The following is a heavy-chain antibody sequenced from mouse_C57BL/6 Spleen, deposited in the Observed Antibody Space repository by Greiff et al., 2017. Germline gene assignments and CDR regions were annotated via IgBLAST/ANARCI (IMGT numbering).Heavy chain of an antibody. CDR2: IYPRSGNT. CDR1: GYTFTSYG. D-gene: IGHD1-1*01. V-gene: IGHV1-81*01. J-gene: IGHJ2*01. Sequence: QVQLQQSGAELARPGASVKLSCKASGYTFTSYGISWVKQRTGQGLEWIGEIYPRSGNTYYNEKFKGKATLTADKSSSTAYMELRSLTSEDSAVYFWARRTTVVPFDYWGQGTTLTVSS. CDR3: ARRTTVVPFDY.